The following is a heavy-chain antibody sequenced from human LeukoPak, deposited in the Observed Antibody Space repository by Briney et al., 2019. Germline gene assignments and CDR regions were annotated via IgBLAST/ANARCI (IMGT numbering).Heavy chain of an antibody. CDR3: ARGGIVRYYYMDV. CDR1: GFTFSSYS. Sequence: GGSLRLSCAASGFTFSSYSMNWVCQAPGKGLEWVSYISSSGSMIYYADSVKGRFTISRDNAKNSLYLQMNSLRAEDTAVYYCARGGIVRYYYMDVWGKGTTVTVSS. D-gene: IGHD2-15*01. CDR2: ISSSGSMI. V-gene: IGHV3-48*01. J-gene: IGHJ6*03.